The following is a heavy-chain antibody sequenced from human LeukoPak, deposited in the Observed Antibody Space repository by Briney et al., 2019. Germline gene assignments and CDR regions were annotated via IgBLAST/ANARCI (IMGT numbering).Heavy chain of an antibody. CDR1: GFMFSKYW. CDR3: SRDANYYDSSRHYFDAFDI. CDR2: IRGDGSVK. D-gene: IGHD3-22*01. Sequence: EGSLRLSCEASGFMFSKYWMTWVRQAPGKGLEWVANIRGDGSVKYLLDSVKGRFSISRDNAKNSLSLEMNNLRAEDTAVYYCSRDANYYDSSRHYFDAFDIWGRGTMVTVSS. J-gene: IGHJ3*02. V-gene: IGHV3-7*01.